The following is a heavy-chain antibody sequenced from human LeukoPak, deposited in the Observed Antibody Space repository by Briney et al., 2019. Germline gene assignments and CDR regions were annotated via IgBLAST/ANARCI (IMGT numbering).Heavy chain of an antibody. J-gene: IGHJ4*02. CDR3: ARRGSYLDY. Sequence: GGSLRLSCAASGFTFSSYWMNWVRQAPGKGLEWVATIKEDGSEKYYVDSVKGRFTISSDNAKNSLYLQLNSMRAEDTAVYYCARRGSYLDYWGQGTLVTVSS. D-gene: IGHD1-26*01. CDR2: IKEDGSEK. CDR1: GFTFSSYW. V-gene: IGHV3-7*01.